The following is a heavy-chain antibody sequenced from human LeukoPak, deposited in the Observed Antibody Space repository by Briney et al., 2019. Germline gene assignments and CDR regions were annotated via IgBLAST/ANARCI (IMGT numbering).Heavy chain of an antibody. J-gene: IGHJ4*02. CDR1: GFIFRNYG. D-gene: IGHD3-9*01. CDR3: AKDHGLRYFDWLLYVDY. CDR2: ISGSGGST. V-gene: IGHV3-23*01. Sequence: PGGSLRLSCAASGFIFRNYGMSWVRQAPGKGLEGVSAISGSGGSTYYADSVKGRCTISRDNSKNTLYLHMNSLRAEDTAVYYCAKDHGLRYFDWLLYVDYWGQGTLVTVSS.